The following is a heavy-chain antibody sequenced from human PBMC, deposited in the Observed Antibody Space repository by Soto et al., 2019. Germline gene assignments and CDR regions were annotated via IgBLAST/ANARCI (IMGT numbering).Heavy chain of an antibody. J-gene: IGHJ4*02. CDR1: GGSISSYY. CDR3: ARVSATVMLRGVIIN. V-gene: IGHV4-59*01. Sequence: SETLSLTCTVSGGSISSYYWSWIRQPPGKGLEWIGYIYYSGSTNYNPSLKSRVTISVXXXXXXFXLXLXXXTAAXTAVYYCARVSATVMLRGVIINWGRGTLVTVSS. D-gene: IGHD3-10*01. CDR2: IYYSGST.